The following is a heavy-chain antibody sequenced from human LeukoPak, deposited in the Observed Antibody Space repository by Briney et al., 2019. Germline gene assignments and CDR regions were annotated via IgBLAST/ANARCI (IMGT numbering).Heavy chain of an antibody. CDR2: VSGSGYDT. CDR1: GFTFSSYG. D-gene: IGHD1-26*01. CDR3: AKHSGSYFIYYVDS. J-gene: IGHJ4*02. V-gene: IGHV3-23*01. Sequence: GRSLRLSCAASGFTFSSYGLSWVRQAPGKGPGWVSTVSGSGYDTYYADSVKGRFTISRDNSANTPYLQMNSLRAEDTALYYCAKHSGSYFIYYVDSWGQGTLVSVSS.